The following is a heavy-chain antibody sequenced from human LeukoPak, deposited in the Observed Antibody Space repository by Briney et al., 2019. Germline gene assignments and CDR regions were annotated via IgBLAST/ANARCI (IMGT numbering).Heavy chain of an antibody. CDR3: ARDGQQLVFDY. Sequence: SETLSLTCTVSGGSISSYYWSWIRQPPGKGLEWTGYIYYSGSANYNPSLKSRVTISVDTSKNQFSLKLSSVTAADTAVYYCARDGQQLVFDYWGQGTLVTVSS. V-gene: IGHV4-59*01. CDR1: GGSISSYY. CDR2: IYYSGSA. D-gene: IGHD6-13*01. J-gene: IGHJ4*02.